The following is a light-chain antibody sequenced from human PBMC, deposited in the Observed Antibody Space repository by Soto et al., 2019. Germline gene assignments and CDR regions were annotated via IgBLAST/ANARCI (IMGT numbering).Light chain of an antibody. CDR1: QGIRND. CDR3: QQRSNWPPGSFT. J-gene: IGKJ5*01. Sequence: DIQLTQSPSSLSASVVDGVSFTCRASQGIRNDLAWFQQKAGKAPRRLIYGASSLQSGVPNRFSGSGSGTEFTLTIDSLQPEDFAVYYCQQRSNWPPGSFTFGQGTRLEIK. V-gene: IGKV1-17*01. CDR2: GAS.